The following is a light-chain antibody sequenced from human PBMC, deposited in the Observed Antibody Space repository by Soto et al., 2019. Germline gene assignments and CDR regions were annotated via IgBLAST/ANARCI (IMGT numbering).Light chain of an antibody. CDR2: DVS. CDR1: SSDVGGYNY. J-gene: IGLJ2*01. CDR3: CSYAGSYTVV. Sequence: QLVLTQPRSVSGSPGQSVTISCTGTSSDVGGYNYVSWYQQHPGKAPKLMIYDVSKRPSGVPDRFSGSKSGNTGSLTISGLQAEDEADYYCCSYAGSYTVVFGGGTKLTVL. V-gene: IGLV2-11*01.